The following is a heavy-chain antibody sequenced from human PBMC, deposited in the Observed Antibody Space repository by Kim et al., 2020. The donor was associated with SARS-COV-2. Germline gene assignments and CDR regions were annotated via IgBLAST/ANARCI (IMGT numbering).Heavy chain of an antibody. CDR3: ARGSGSYNWFDP. J-gene: IGHJ5*02. CDR2: INSDGSST. V-gene: IGHV3-74*01. D-gene: IGHD1-26*01. CDR1: GFTFSRYW. Sequence: GGSLRLSCAASGFTFSRYWMHWVRQAPGKGLVWVSRINSDGSSTSYADSVKGRFTISRDNAKNTLYLQMNSLRAEDTAMYYCARGSGSYNWFDPWGQGTLVTVSS.